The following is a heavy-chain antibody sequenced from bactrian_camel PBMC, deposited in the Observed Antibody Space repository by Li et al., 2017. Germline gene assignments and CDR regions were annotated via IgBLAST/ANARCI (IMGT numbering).Heavy chain of an antibody. V-gene: IGHV3S55*01. D-gene: IGHD3*01. Sequence: HVQLVESGGGSVLAGGSLSLSCTASGLPFGGTDLGWYRQAPGSESELVSTISPRGITYYADSVEGRSTISQDVAKNTMYLQMDSLRPDDTAKYYCVIDICDHRLWVSRGRRVTDYGNWGQGTQVTVS. CDR2: ISPRGIT. CDR1: GLPFGGTD. J-gene: IGHJ6*01. CDR3: VIDICDHRLWVSRGRRVTDYGN.